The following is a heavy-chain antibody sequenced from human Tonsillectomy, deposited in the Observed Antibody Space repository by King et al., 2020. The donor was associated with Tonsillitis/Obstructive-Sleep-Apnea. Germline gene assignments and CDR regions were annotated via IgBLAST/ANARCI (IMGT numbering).Heavy chain of an antibody. CDR3: ARGWGDAFDI. CDR1: GFTFSSYG. Sequence: VQLVESGGGLVHPGGSLRLSCAASGFTFSSYGMSWVRQAPGKGLEWVANIKQDGREKYYGDSVRGRFPISRDNAKNSLYLQLNSLRAEDTAVYYCARGWGDAFDIWGQGTMVTVSS. V-gene: IGHV3-7*01. CDR2: IKQDGREK. J-gene: IGHJ3*02. D-gene: IGHD1-26*01.